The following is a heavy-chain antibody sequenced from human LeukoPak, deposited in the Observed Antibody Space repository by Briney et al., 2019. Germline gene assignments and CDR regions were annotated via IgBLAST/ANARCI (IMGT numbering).Heavy chain of an antibody. D-gene: IGHD4-23*01. CDR2: IKQDGSEK. V-gene: IGHV3-7*01. J-gene: IGHJ6*03. CDR3: ARHGGILYYYYYMDV. CDR1: GFTFSSYW. Sequence: PGGSLRLSCAASGFTFSSYWMSWVRQAPGKGLEWVANIKQDGSEKYYVDSVKGRFTISGDNAKNSLYLQMNSLRAEDTAVYYCARHGGILYYYYYMDVWGKGTTVTVSS.